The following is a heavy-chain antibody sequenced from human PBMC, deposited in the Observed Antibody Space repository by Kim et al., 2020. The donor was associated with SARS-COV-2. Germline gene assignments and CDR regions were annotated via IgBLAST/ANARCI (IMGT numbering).Heavy chain of an antibody. CDR2: IYSGST. Sequence: GGSLRLSCAASGFAVSNNYMSWVRQAPGKGLEWVSAIYSGSTYYADSVKGRFTISRDISKNTVYLQMNSLRAEDTAVYYCARIAAAGPLDYWGQGTRGTVSS. CDR3: ARIAAAGPLDY. V-gene: IGHV3-66*01. D-gene: IGHD6-13*01. CDR1: GFAVSNNY. J-gene: IGHJ4*02.